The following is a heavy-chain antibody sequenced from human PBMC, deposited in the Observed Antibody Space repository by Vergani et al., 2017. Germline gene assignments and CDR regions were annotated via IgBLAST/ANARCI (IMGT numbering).Heavy chain of an antibody. CDR3: ARGVYGILTGYRY. V-gene: IGHV1-46*03. CDR2: INPSGGHT. Sequence: QVQVVQSGAEVKKSGASVKFSCKTSGYTFSNYYMHWVRQAPGQGLEWMGIINPSGGHTNYAQKFQGRVTMTRATSTSTVYMELSSLRSEDTAIYYCARGVYGILTGYRYWGQGTLVTVSA. J-gene: IGHJ4*02. D-gene: IGHD3-9*01. CDR1: GYTFSNYY.